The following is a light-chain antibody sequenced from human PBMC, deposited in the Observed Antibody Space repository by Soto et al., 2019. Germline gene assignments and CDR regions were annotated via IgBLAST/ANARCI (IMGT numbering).Light chain of an antibody. CDR1: RSNIGSNT. V-gene: IGLV1-44*01. J-gene: IGLJ2*01. CDR3: ASWDDMLSGPV. CDR2: RTD. Sequence: QSALTQPPSASGAPGQRVTISCSGSRSNIGSNTVHWYQQFPGTAPKLLVYRTDHRPSGVPDRLSGSKSGTSASLAISGLQSEDESYYYCASWDDMLSGPVLGGGTKLTVL.